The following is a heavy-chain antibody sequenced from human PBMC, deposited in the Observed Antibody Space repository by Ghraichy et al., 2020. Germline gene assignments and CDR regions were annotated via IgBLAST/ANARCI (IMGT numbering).Heavy chain of an antibody. Sequence: GGSLRLSCVASGFTFSYYGMHWVRQAPGKGLEWVAIIWFDGSNEYCADSVKGRFTISRDNSKNTLYLQMNSLRAEDTAVYYCARDGVFGGSFSARSNWFDPWGQGTLVIVSS. CDR2: IWFDGSNE. CDR1: GFTFSYYG. CDR3: ARDGVFGGSFSARSNWFDP. V-gene: IGHV3-33*01. J-gene: IGHJ5*02. D-gene: IGHD3-10*01.